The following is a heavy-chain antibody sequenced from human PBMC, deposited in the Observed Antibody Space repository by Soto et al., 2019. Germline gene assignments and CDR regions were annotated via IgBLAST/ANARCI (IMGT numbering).Heavy chain of an antibody. CDR2: ISSSSSTI. J-gene: IGHJ6*03. V-gene: IGHV3-48*01. CDR3: ARGPYYYYYYMDV. Sequence: VGSLRLSCAASGFTFSSYSMNWVRQAPGKGLEWVSYISSSSSTIYYADSVKGRFTISRDNAKNSLYLQMNSLRAEDTAVYYCARGPYYYYYYMDVWGKGTTVTVSS. CDR1: GFTFSSYS.